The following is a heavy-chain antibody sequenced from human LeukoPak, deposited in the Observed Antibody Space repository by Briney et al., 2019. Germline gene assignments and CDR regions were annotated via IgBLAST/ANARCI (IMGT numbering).Heavy chain of an antibody. J-gene: IGHJ4*02. CDR3: ARDGAAAGIF. CDR1: GGSISSGSYY. CDR2: IYYSGST. D-gene: IGHD6-13*01. Sequence: SETLSLTCTVSGGSISSGSYYWGWIRQPPGKGLEWIGSIYYSGSTYYNPSLRSRVTISVDTSKNQFSLKLSSVTAADTAVYYCARDGAAAGIFWGQGTLVTVSS. V-gene: IGHV4-39*07.